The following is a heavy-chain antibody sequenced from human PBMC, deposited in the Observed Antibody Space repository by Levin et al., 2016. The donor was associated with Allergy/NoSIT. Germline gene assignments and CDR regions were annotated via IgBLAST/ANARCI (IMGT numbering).Heavy chain of an antibody. J-gene: IGHJ4*02. CDR1: GYTFTSYA. D-gene: IGHD2-2*01. CDR3: ARASGGYCSSTSCTPGDY. Sequence: SCKASGYTFTSYAMHWVRQAPGKGLEWVAVISYDGSNKYYADSVKGRFTISRDNSKNTLYLQMNSLRAEDTAVYYCARASGGYCSSTSCTPGDYWGQGTLVTVSS. V-gene: IGHV3-30-3*01. CDR2: ISYDGSNK.